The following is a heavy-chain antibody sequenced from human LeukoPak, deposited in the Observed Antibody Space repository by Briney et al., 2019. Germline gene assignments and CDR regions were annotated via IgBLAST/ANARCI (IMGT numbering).Heavy chain of an antibody. CDR2: IYSSGST. J-gene: IGHJ4*02. CDR3: ARRGDGGRSFDY. D-gene: IGHD4-23*01. Sequence: GRSLRLSCAASGFNVSNNYMTWVRQAPGKGLEWVSLIYSSGSTYYADSVKGRFTISRDNSKNTLYLQVNSLRAEDTAVYYCARRGDGGRSFDYWGQGTLVTVSS. CDR1: GFNVSNNY. V-gene: IGHV3-53*01.